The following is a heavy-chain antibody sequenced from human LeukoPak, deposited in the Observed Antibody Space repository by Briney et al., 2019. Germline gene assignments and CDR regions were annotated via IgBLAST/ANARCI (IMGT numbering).Heavy chain of an antibody. Sequence: SVKVSCKASGGTFSSCAISWVQQAPGQGLEWMGGIIPIFGTANYAQKFQGRVTITADESTSTAYMELSSLRSEDTAVYYCARASAVAGYYYYYMDVWGKGTTVTISS. D-gene: IGHD6-19*01. CDR2: IIPIFGTA. CDR3: ARASAVAGYYYYYMDV. J-gene: IGHJ6*03. V-gene: IGHV1-69*13. CDR1: GGTFSSCA.